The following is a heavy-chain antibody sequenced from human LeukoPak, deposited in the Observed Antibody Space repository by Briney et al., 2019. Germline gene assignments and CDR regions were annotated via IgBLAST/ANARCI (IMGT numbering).Heavy chain of an antibody. CDR1: GFTFSSYS. V-gene: IGHV3-21*01. D-gene: IGHD3-16*01. Sequence: GSLRLSCAASGFTFSSYSMNWVRQAPEKGLEWVSSISSSSSYIYYADSVKGRFTISRDNAKNSLYLQMNSLRAEDTAVYYCARDPFAGQLWSNGPYYYLDLWGKGTTVTVSS. CDR2: ISSSSSYI. J-gene: IGHJ6*03. CDR3: ARDPFAGQLWSNGPYYYLDL.